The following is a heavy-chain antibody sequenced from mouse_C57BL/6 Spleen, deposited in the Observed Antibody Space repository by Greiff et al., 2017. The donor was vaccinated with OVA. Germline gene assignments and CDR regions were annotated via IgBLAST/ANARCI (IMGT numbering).Heavy chain of an antibody. D-gene: IGHD4-1*01. V-gene: IGHV5-6*01. J-gene: IGHJ2*01. CDR3: ARHRGLGDFDY. CDR1: GFTFSSYG. Sequence: EVQLVESGGDLVKPGGSLKLSCAASGFTFSSYGMSWVRQTPDKRLEWVATISSGGSYTYYPDSVKGRFTISRDNAKNTLYLQMSSLKSEDTAMYYCARHRGLGDFDYWGQGTTLTVSS. CDR2: ISSGGSYT.